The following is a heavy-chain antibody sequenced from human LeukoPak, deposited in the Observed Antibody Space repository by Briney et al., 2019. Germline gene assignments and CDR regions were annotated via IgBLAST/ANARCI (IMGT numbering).Heavy chain of an antibody. CDR3: ARPSFTSGSYFDH. Sequence: GGSLRLSCAASGFTFSSYWMSWVRQAPGKGLEWVATIKHDGSEKYYVDSVKGRFTISRDNAKNSLYLQMNSLSGEDTAVYFCARPSFTSGSYFDHWGQGTLVTVSS. V-gene: IGHV3-7*01. CDR1: GFTFSSYW. D-gene: IGHD3-22*01. CDR2: IKHDGSEK. J-gene: IGHJ4*02.